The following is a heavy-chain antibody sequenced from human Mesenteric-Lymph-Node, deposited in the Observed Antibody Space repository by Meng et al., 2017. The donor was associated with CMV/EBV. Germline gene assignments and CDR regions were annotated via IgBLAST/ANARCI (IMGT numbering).Heavy chain of an antibody. CDR2: VYYSGST. Sequence: KGLEWIGYVYYSGSTKYTPSLKSRVTISVDMSENQFSLHLSSVTAADTAVYYCARGYCDSSSCPFDPWGQGTLVTVSS. D-gene: IGHD2-2*03. J-gene: IGHJ5*02. CDR3: ARGYCDSSSCPFDP. V-gene: IGHV4-59*01.